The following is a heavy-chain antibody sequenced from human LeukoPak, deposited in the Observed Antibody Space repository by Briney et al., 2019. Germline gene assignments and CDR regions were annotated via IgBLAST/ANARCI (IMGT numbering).Heavy chain of an antibody. V-gene: IGHV4-39*01. CDR2: IYYSGNT. J-gene: IGHJ6*02. D-gene: IGHD6-6*01. CDR1: GGSVSSSSYY. CDR3: ARQEGASSTSFYGMDV. Sequence: SETQSLTCTVSGGSVSSSSYYWGWIRQPPGKGLEWIGTIYYSGNTYYNPSLKSRVTISVDTSKHQFSLTLSSVTAADTAIYYCARQEGASSTSFYGMDVWGQGTTVTVSS.